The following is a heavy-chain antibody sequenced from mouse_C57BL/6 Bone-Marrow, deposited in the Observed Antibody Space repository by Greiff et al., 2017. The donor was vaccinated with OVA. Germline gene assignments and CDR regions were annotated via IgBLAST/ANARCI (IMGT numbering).Heavy chain of an antibody. CDR3: AISLTTSTIMGNY. CDR1: GYTFTSYW. Sequence: QVHVKQSGAELVKPGASVKVSCKASGYTFTSYWMHWVKQRPGQGLEWIGRIHPSDSDTNYNQKFKGKATLTVDKSSSTAYMQLSSLTSEDSAVYYCAISLTTSTIMGNYWGQGTTLTVSS. D-gene: IGHD1-1*01. V-gene: IGHV1-74*01. CDR2: IHPSDSDT. J-gene: IGHJ2*01.